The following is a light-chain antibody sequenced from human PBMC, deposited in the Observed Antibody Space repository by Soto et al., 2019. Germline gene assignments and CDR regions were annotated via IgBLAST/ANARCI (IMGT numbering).Light chain of an antibody. CDR3: QQYYNCPPWT. CDR2: GAS. Sequence: EIVMTQSPATLSVSPGERATVSCRASQSVGTNLAWFQQKPGQGPRLLIYGASTRATGIPGRFSGSGSGTEFPLTIRSLESEDLAVYFCQQYYNCPPWTFGQGTKVEIK. J-gene: IGKJ1*01. V-gene: IGKV3-15*01. CDR1: QSVGTN.